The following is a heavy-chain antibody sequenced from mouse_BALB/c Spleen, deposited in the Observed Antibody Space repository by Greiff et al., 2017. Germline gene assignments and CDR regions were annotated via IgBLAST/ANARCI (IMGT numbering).Heavy chain of an antibody. J-gene: IGHJ3*01. CDR2: ISYSGST. CDR3: AFYGNYAWFAY. D-gene: IGHD2-1*01. Sequence: EVKLVESGPGLVKPSQSLSLTCTVTGYSITSDYAWNWIRQFPGTKLEWMGYISYSGSTSYNPSLKSRISITRDTSKNQFFLQLNSVTTEDTATYYCAFYGNYAWFAYWGQGTLVTVSA. CDR1: GYSITSDYA. V-gene: IGHV3-2*02.